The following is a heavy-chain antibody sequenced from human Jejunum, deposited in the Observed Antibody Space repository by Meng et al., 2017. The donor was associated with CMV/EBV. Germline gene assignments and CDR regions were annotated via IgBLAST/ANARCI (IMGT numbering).Heavy chain of an antibody. CDR2: ISDSGHST. J-gene: IGHJ4*02. D-gene: IGHD1-1*01. CDR1: GFNFDTYA. V-gene: IGHV3-23*01. CDR3: AKDPGINWDFFFDS. Sequence: ASGFNFDTYAMSWVRQAPGKGLEWVSGISDSGHSTYYADSVKGRFTVSRDNSKNTLYLQMHRLRADDTAVYYCAKDPGINWDFFFDSWGQGTLVTVSS.